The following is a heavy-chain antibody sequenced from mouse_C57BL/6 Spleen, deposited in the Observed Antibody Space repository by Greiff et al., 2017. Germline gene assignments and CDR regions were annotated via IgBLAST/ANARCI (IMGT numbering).Heavy chain of an antibody. V-gene: IGHV1-81*01. J-gene: IGHJ2*01. D-gene: IGHD1-1*01. CDR2: IYPRSGNT. CDR1: GYTFTSYG. CDR3: ARERSNYLDY. Sequence: QVQLQQSGAELARPGASVKLSCKASGYTFTSYGISWVKQRTGQGLEWIGEIYPRSGNTYYNEKFKGKATLTADKSSSTAYMERRSLTYEDSAVYFCARERSNYLDYWGQGTTLTVSS.